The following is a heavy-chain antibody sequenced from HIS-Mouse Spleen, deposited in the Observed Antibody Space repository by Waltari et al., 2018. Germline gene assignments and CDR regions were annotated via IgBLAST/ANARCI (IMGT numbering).Heavy chain of an antibody. Sequence: QVQLVQSGAEVEKPGASVKVSCKASGYTFTGYYMHWVRQAPGQGLEWRRCVNPNSSGTHYAPKFQGRVTMTTDTSISTAYVELSRLRSDDTAVYYCASSEVVVIRMGAFDIWGQGTMVTVSS. CDR3: ASSEVVVIRMGAFDI. D-gene: IGHD3-22*01. V-gene: IGHV1-2*02. CDR1: GYTFTGYY. J-gene: IGHJ3*02. CDR2: VNPNSSGT.